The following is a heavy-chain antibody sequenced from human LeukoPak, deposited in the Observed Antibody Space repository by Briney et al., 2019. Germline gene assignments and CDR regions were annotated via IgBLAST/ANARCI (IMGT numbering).Heavy chain of an antibody. J-gene: IGHJ5*02. CDR1: GFTFSSYG. CDR3: ARGYSGSYYWFDP. CDR2: ISSSSSYI. V-gene: IGHV3-21*01. D-gene: IGHD1-26*01. Sequence: GGSLRLSCAASGFTFSSYGMNWVRQAPGKGLEWVSSISSSSSYIYYADSVKGRFTISRDNAKNSLYLQMNSLRAEDTAVYYCARGYSGSYYWFDPWGQGTLVTVSS.